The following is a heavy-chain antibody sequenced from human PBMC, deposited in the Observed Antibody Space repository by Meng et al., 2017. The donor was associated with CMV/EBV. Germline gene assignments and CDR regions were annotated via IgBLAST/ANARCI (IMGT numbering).Heavy chain of an antibody. Sequence: GSLRLSCAVYGGSFSGYYCSWIRQPPGKGLEWIGEINHSGSTNYNPSLKSRVTISVDTSKNQFSLKLSSVTAADTAVYYCARGRYSNYYYYGMDVWGQGTTVTVSS. D-gene: IGHD4-11*01. J-gene: IGHJ6*02. CDR3: ARGRYSNYYYYGMDV. V-gene: IGHV4-34*01. CDR2: INHSGST. CDR1: GGSFSGYY.